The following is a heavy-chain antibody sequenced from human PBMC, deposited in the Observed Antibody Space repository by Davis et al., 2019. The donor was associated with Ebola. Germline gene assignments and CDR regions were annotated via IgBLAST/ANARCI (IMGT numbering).Heavy chain of an antibody. J-gene: IGHJ4*02. CDR1: GFTVSSNY. D-gene: IGHD3-22*01. Sequence: GESLKISCAASGFTVSSNYMSWVRQAPGKGLEWVSVIYSGGSTYYADSVKGRFTISRDNAKNTLYLQVNSLRAEDTAVYYCTRGGPGDSSGYYDYWGQGTLVTVSS. CDR2: IYSGGST. CDR3: TRGGPGDSSGYYDY. V-gene: IGHV3-66*01.